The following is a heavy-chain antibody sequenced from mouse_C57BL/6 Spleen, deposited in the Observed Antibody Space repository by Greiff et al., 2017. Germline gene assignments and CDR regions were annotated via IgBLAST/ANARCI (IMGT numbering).Heavy chain of an antibody. CDR3: TGYYDYSFDY. CDR1: GYTFTDYE. V-gene: IGHV1-15*01. CDR2: IDPETGGT. Sequence: QVQLKESGAELVRPGASVTLSCKASGYTFTDYEMHWVKQTPVHGLEWIGAIDPETGGTAYNQKFKGKAILTADKSSSTAYMELRSLTSEDSAVYYCTGYYDYSFDYWGQGTTLTVSS. J-gene: IGHJ2*01. D-gene: IGHD2-4*01.